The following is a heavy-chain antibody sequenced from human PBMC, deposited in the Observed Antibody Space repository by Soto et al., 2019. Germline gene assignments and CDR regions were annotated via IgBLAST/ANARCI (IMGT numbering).Heavy chain of an antibody. CDR1: GFTFGSYA. V-gene: IGHV3-30-3*01. CDR2: ISYDGSNK. Sequence: GGSLRLSCAASGFTFGSYAMHWVRQAPGKGLEWVAVISYDGSNKYYADSVKGRFTISRDNSKNTLYLQMNSLRAEDTAVYYCASSLYYYYGMDVWGQGTTVTVSS. J-gene: IGHJ6*02. CDR3: ASSLYYYYGMDV.